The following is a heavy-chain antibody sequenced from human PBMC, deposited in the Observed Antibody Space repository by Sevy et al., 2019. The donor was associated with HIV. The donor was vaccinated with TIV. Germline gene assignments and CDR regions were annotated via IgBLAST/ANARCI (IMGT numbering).Heavy chain of an antibody. CDR1: GFTFSSYR. CDR2: ISSSSSTI. J-gene: IGHJ6*02. V-gene: IGHV3-48*02. D-gene: IGHD2-15*01. CDR3: ARDGSGVVAATEYYDYYYGMDV. Sequence: GGYLRLSCAASGFTFSSYRMNWVRQAPGKGLEWVSYISSSSSTIYYADSVKGRFTISRDTAKNSPYLQMNSLRDEDTAVYYCARDGSGVVAATEYYDYYYGMDVWGQGTTVTVSS.